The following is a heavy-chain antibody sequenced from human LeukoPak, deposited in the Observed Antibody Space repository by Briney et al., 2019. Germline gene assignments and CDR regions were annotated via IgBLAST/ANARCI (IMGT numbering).Heavy chain of an antibody. V-gene: IGHV3-23*01. CDR2: ISGSGGST. CDR3: AKDSNYYGSGSEVDY. Sequence: GGSLRLSCAASGFTFSSYAMSWVRQAPGKGLEWVSAISGSGGSTYYADSVKGRFTISRDNSKNTLYLQMNSLRAEDTAVYYCAKDSNYYGSGSEVDYWGQGTLVTVSS. J-gene: IGHJ4*02. CDR1: GFTFSSYA. D-gene: IGHD3-10*01.